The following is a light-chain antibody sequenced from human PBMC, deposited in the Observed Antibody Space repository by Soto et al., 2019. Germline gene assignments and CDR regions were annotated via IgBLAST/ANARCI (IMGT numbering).Light chain of an antibody. CDR2: AAS. J-gene: IGKJ1*01. Sequence: DIQSTLSPSSLCASVRDEVTITCRASHTIMTYLNWYQLKPGKPPRLLIYAASSLQSGVPSRFSGSGSGTDFSLTINSLQPEDFATYSYQQSYNSPQTFGQGTKVDIK. CDR3: QQSYNSPQT. V-gene: IGKV1-39*01. CDR1: HTIMTY.